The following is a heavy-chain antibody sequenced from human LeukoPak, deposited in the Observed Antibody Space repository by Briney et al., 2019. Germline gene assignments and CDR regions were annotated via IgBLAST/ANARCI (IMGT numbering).Heavy chain of an antibody. Sequence: SETLSLTCTVSGGSISSSSYYWGWIRQPPGKGLEWIGSINYSGSTYYNPSLKSRVTISVDMSKNQFSLKLSSVTAADTAVYYCARCYSSSWFSYYYYYMDVWGKGTTVTVSS. J-gene: IGHJ6*03. CDR3: ARCYSSSWFSYYYYYMDV. CDR2: INYSGST. CDR1: GGSISSSSYY. V-gene: IGHV4-39*01. D-gene: IGHD6-13*01.